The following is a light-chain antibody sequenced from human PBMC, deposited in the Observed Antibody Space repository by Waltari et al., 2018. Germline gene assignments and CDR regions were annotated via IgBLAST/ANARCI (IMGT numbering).Light chain of an antibody. V-gene: IGKV1-39*01. CDR2: HSS. J-gene: IGKJ4*01. CDR3: QQSYSFPT. Sequence: DIQMTQSPSSLSASVGDRVTITCRASESIDRSLTWYQQKPGKAPKFLIYHSSILQTGVPSRFSGSGSGTDLTLTISSLQPEDFATYYCQQSYSFPTFGGGTKVEIK. CDR1: ESIDRS.